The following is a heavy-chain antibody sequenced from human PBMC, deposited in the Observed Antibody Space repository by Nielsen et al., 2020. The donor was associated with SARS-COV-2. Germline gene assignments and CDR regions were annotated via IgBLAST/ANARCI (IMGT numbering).Heavy chain of an antibody. CDR1: GGSISSSNW. CDR2: IYHSGTT. CDR3: ARSPGYSSSWSEGWFDP. J-gene: IGHJ5*02. V-gene: IGHV4-4*02. D-gene: IGHD6-13*01. Sequence: GSLRLSCAVSGGSISSSNWWSWVRQPPGKGLEWIGKIYHSGTTNYNPSLKSRVTISVDKSKNQFSLKLSSVTAADTAVYYCARSPGYSSSWSEGWFDPWGQGTLVTVSS.